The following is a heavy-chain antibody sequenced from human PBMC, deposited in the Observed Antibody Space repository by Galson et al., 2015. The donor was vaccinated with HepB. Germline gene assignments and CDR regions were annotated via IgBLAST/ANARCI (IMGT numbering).Heavy chain of an antibody. J-gene: IGHJ4*02. D-gene: IGHD6-6*01. CDR3: ARYGLPPLDSSSSNDY. Sequence: SVKVSCKASGYTFTSYGISWVRQAPGQGLEWMGWISAYNGNTNYAQKLQGRVTMTTDTSTSTAYMELRSLRSDDTAVYYCARYGLPPLDSSSSNDYWGQGTLVTVSS. CDR1: GYTFTSYG. CDR2: ISAYNGNT. V-gene: IGHV1-18*01.